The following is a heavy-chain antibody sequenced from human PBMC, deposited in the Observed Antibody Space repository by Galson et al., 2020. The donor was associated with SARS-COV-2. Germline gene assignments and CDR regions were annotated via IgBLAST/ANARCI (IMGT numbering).Heavy chain of an antibody. Sequence: SGPTLVKPTQTLTLTCTFSGFSPSTSGIRVSWIRHPPGKALERLARIDWADDKFYSTSLKTRLTISKDTSKNQVVLTMTNMDPVDTATYYCARGYYDILTGHYDAFDIWGQGTMVTVSS. CDR1: GFSPSTSGIR. CDR3: ARGYYDILTGHYDAFDI. CDR2: IDWADDK. D-gene: IGHD3-9*01. V-gene: IGHV2-70*04. J-gene: IGHJ3*02.